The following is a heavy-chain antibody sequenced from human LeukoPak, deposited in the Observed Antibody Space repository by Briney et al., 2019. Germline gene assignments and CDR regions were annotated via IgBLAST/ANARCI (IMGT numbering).Heavy chain of an antibody. J-gene: IGHJ5*02. CDR1: ADSISSGIYY. Sequence: PSESLSLTCTVSADSISSGIYYWSWIRQPAGKGLEWIGRISTSGSTDYNPSLRSRVTISSDASKNQLSLRLHSVTAADTAMYYCARGVSLVRGMWFDPWGQGTLVAVSS. CDR2: ISTSGST. V-gene: IGHV4-61*02. CDR3: ARGVSLVRGMWFDP. D-gene: IGHD3-10*01.